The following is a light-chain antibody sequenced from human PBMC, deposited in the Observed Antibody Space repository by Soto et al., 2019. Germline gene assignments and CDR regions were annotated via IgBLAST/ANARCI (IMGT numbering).Light chain of an antibody. CDR3: QQYNSYART. V-gene: IGKV1-5*03. Sequence: DIQMTKSPSTLSASVGDRVTITCRASQSISSWLAWYQQKPGKAPKLLIYKASSLESGVPSGFSCSGSGTEVTLTISSLEPDDFEFYYCQQYNSYARTFGQGTTVEIK. J-gene: IGKJ1*01. CDR1: QSISSW. CDR2: KAS.